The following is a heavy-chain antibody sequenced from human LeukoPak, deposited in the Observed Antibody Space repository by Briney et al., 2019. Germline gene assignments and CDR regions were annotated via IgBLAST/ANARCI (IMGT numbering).Heavy chain of an antibody. CDR2: MNPNSGST. J-gene: IGHJ4*02. Sequence: ASAKVSCKASGYNFTGYYIHWVRQATGQGLEWMGWMNPNSGSTGYAQKFQGRVTITRNTSISTAYMELSGLRSEDTAVYYCARGRSTGYPYYFEYWGQGTLVTVSS. CDR3: ARGRSTGYPYYFEY. V-gene: IGHV1-8*03. CDR1: GYNFTGYY. D-gene: IGHD5-12*01.